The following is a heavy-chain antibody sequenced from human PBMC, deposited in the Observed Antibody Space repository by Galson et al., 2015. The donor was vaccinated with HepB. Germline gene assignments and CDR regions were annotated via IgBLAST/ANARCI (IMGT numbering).Heavy chain of an antibody. Sequence: SLRLSCAASGFTFSSYSMNWVRQAPGKGLEWVSYISSSSSTIYYADSVKGRFTISRDNAKNSLYLQMNSLRAEDTAVYYCATSETWGYGDYAPEYYFDYWGQGTLVTVSS. CDR2: ISSSSSTI. CDR1: GFTFSSYS. D-gene: IGHD4-17*01. J-gene: IGHJ4*02. V-gene: IGHV3-48*01. CDR3: ATSETWGYGDYAPEYYFDY.